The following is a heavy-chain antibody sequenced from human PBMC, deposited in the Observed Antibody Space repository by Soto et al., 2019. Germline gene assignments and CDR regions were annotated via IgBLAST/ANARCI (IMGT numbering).Heavy chain of an antibody. Sequence: QVQLVQSGAEVKKPGSSVKVSCKASGGAFNNYIFDWVRQAPGQGLEWMGGIIPMFGTPKYAQTFQDRITISADVSTGTAYMELTSLRFDDTAVYYCATWHEREHAYDVWGQGTTVTVSS. J-gene: IGHJ3*01. V-gene: IGHV1-69*01. CDR2: IIPMFGTP. CDR3: ATWHEREHAYDV. CDR1: GGAFNNYI. D-gene: IGHD1-1*01.